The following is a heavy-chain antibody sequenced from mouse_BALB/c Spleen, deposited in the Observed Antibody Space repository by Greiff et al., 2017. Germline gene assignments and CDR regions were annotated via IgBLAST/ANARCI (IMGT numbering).Heavy chain of an antibody. CDR1: GFTFSNYW. D-gene: IGHD2-4*01. CDR3: TRDDYDVGYDAMDY. CDR2: IRLKSNNYAT. V-gene: IGHV6-6*02. J-gene: IGHJ4*01. Sequence: DVKLEESGGGLVQPGGSMKLSCVASGFTFSNYWMNWVRQSPEKGLEWVAEIRLKSNNYATHYAESVKGRFTISRDDSKSSVYLQMNNLRAEDTGIYYCTRDDYDVGYDAMDYWGQGTSVTVSS.